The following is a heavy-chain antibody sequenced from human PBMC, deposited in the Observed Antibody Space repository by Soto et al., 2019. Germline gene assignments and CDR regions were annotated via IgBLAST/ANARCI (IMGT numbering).Heavy chain of an antibody. J-gene: IGHJ5*02. CDR2: ISWNSGGI. CDR1: GFIFDDYD. D-gene: IGHD6-6*01. V-gene: IGHV3-9*01. Sequence: EVQLVESGGGLVQPGRSLRLSCVASGFIFDDYDMHWVRQSPGKGLEWVSGISWNSGGIAYADSVKGRFTISRDNAKNSLYLQMNSLKAEDTALYYCAKDKGTSIAPQYNLFDPWGQGTLVTVSS. CDR3: AKDKGTSIAPQYNLFDP.